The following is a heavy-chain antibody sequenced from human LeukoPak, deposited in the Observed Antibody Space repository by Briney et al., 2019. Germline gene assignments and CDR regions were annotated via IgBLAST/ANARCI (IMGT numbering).Heavy chain of an antibody. J-gene: IGHJ3*02. CDR1: GFTFSNFW. CDR2: IKLDGSAT. Sequence: GGSLRLSCAASGFTFSNFWMAWVRQVPGKGPEWVADIKLDGSATYYLDSVKGRFTISRDNAKNTLYLQMNSLRAEDTAVYYCAREDALLWFGDGGGAFDIWGQGTMVTVSS. D-gene: IGHD3-10*01. CDR3: AREDALLWFGDGGGAFDI. V-gene: IGHV3-7*01.